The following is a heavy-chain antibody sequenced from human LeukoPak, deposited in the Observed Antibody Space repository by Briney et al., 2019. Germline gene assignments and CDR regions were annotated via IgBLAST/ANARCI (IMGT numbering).Heavy chain of an antibody. CDR2: IYYSGST. J-gene: IGHJ4*02. CDR1: GGSISSYY. Sequence: ASETLSLTCTVSGGSISSYYWSWIRQPPGKGLEWIGYIYYSGSTNYNPSLKSRVTISVDTSKNQFSLKLSSVTAADTAVYYCARGEGTPPFDHWGQGTLVTVSS. V-gene: IGHV4-59*01. CDR3: ARGEGTPPFDH. D-gene: IGHD1-14*01.